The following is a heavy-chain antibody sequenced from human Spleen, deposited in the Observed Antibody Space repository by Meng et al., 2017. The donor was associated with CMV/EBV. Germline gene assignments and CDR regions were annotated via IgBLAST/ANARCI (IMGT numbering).Heavy chain of an antibody. Sequence: ASVKVSCKASGDTFSSYAISWVRQAPGQGLEWMGWINPNSGGTEYGQKFQGRVTMTRDTSSSTAYMELSRLTSDDTAVYYCAREPSGSYDYWGQGTLVTVSS. J-gene: IGHJ4*02. V-gene: IGHV1-2*02. D-gene: IGHD1-26*01. CDR3: AREPSGSYDY. CDR1: GDTFSSYA. CDR2: INPNSGGT.